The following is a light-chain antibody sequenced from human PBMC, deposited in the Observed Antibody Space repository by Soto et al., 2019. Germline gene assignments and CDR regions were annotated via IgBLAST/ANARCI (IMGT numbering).Light chain of an antibody. CDR1: QSISSW. J-gene: IGKJ1*01. Sequence: DIQMTQSPSTLSASVGDRVTITCRASQSISSWLAWYQQKPGKAPKLLIYKASSLQSGVPSRFSGSGSGAEFTLTISSLQPDDFATYYCQQYNSYPLTFVQGTKVEIK. V-gene: IGKV1-5*03. CDR3: QQYNSYPLT. CDR2: KAS.